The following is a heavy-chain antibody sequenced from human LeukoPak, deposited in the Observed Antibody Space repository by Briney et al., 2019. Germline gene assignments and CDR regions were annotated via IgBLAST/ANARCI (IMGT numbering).Heavy chain of an antibody. V-gene: IGHV4-59*01. CDR2: IYRSGST. J-gene: IGHJ4*02. CDR1: GVSISSYY. Sequence: MPSETLSLTCTVSGVSISSYYWSWVRQSPGKGLEWIGYIYRSGSTNYNPSLDSRVTMSIDTSKNQFSLNLRSVTAADTAVYCCARQSRGSFSDWEYYFDYWGQGTLVTVSP. CDR3: ARQSRGSFSDWEYYFDY. D-gene: IGHD2/OR15-2a*01.